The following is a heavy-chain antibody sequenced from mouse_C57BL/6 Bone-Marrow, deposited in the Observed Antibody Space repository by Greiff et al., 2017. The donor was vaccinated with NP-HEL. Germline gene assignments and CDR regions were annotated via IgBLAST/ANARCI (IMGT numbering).Heavy chain of an antibody. CDR1: GYTFTDYN. V-gene: IGHV1-18*01. J-gene: IGHJ3*01. CDR2: INPNNGGT. Sequence: LQQSGPELVKPGTSVKIPCKASGYTFTDYNMDWVKQSHGKSLEWIGDINPNNGGTIYNQKFKGKATLTVDKSSSTAYMELRSLTSEDTAVYYCARGGVSWFAYWGQGTLVTVSA. CDR3: ARGGVSWFAY.